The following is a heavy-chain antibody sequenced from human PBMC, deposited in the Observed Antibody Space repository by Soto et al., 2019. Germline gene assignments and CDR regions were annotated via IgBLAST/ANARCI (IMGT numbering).Heavy chain of an antibody. D-gene: IGHD1-26*01. CDR2: LSNTGRRT. V-gene: IGHV3-23*01. Sequence: PWGSLRLSCVVSVFAFFANAISFCRHSPGKWLEWVSGLSNTGRRTSYADSVKGRFNISRDNSENTVYLQMNSLRVEDTAVYYCATEMGATQGPFDNWGQGTLVTVSS. CDR3: ATEMGATQGPFDN. CDR1: VFAFFANA. J-gene: IGHJ4*02.